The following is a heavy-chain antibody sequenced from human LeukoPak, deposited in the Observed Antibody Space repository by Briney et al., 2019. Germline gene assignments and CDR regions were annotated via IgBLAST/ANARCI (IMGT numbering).Heavy chain of an antibody. D-gene: IGHD6-13*01. CDR3: ARGRSSSWYLE. CDR2: IYSGGST. J-gene: IGHJ4*02. CDR1: GFTFDDYG. V-gene: IGHV3-66*01. Sequence: GGSLRLSCAASGFTFDDYGMSWVRQAPGKGLQWVSVIYSGGSTYSADAVKGRFTISRDNSKNTLYLQMNSLRAEDTAVYYCARGRSSSWYLEWGQGTLVTVSS.